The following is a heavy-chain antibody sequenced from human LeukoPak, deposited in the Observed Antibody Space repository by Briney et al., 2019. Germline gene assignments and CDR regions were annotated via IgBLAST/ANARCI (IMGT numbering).Heavy chain of an antibody. V-gene: IGHV1-69*10. CDR2: MIAIVGSA. D-gene: IGHD2-21*02. CDR3: ARDLVVLTPGLYYYYGMDV. J-gene: IGHJ6*02. CDR1: GGTFSSYA. Sequence: SVTVSCMASGGTFSSYAISGGRHAPGGGGWWRVQMIAIVGSAKYAQKFQSAVSITADKSTSTAYIGLSTGRSAETALCYCARDLVVLTPGLYYYYGMDVWGQGTTVTVSS.